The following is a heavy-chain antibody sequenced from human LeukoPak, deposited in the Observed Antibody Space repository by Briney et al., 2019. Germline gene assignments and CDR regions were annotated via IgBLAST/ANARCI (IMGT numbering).Heavy chain of an antibody. CDR2: LHADGNEK. Sequence: GGALRLSCAAYGFSLSGYWMSWVRQPPGKGLEWVARLHADGNEKYFVHSVKGRFTVSRDNAKNSLYLQMNSLRVEDTAVYYCARGGYSFDYLGQGTLVTVSS. CDR3: ARGGYSFDY. V-gene: IGHV3-7*01. J-gene: IGHJ4*02. CDR1: GFSLSGYW. D-gene: IGHD5-12*01.